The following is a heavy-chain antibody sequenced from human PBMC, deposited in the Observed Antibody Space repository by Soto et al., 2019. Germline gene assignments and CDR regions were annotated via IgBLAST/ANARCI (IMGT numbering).Heavy chain of an antibody. CDR3: ARRASR. D-gene: IGHD1-26*01. Sequence: EVQLVESGGGLAQPGGSLRLSCAVSGFTFSSSEMYWVRQAPGKGLEWISYIHPSGQPIFYADSVKGRFTISRDNANTSLFLQMNSLRAEDTAVYYCARRASRWGQGTMVTVSS. CDR1: GFTFSSSE. V-gene: IGHV3-48*03. J-gene: IGHJ3*01. CDR2: IHPSGQPI.